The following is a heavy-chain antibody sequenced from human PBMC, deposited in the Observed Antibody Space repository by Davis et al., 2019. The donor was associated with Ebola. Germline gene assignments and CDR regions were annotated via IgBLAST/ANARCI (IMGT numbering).Heavy chain of an antibody. D-gene: IGHD1-7*01. J-gene: IGHJ4*02. CDR1: GFSFADSA. Sequence: PGGSLRLSCAASGFSFADSAMHWVRQVPGKGLEWVSLITWNGGSAYYTDSVKGRFTISRDNAKNSLYLQMNSLRAEDTAVYYCARSSNYARDYWGQGTLVTVSS. CDR2: ITWNGGSA. CDR3: ARSSNYARDY. V-gene: IGHV3-43D*03.